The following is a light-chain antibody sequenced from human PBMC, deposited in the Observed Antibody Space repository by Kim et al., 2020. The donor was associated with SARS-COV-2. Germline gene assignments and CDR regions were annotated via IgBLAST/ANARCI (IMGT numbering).Light chain of an antibody. CDR3: QQHYIYPLT. CDR1: QDISKS. CDR2: DAF. Sequence: ASTGDRVTITCRASQDISKSLAWYQQKPGKAPELLIYDAFTLQSGVSPRFSGSRSGTDFTLTVSGLQSEDFATYYCQQHYIYPLTFGGGTKVDIK. V-gene: IGKV1-8*01. J-gene: IGKJ4*01.